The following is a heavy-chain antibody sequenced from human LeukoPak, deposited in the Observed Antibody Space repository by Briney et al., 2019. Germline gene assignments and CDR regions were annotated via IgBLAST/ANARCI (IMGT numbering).Heavy chain of an antibody. J-gene: IGHJ5*02. CDR3: AREYSGYDGWFDP. V-gene: IGHV4-59*12. CDR1: GDSLSGYY. CDR2: IYYSGTT. D-gene: IGHD5-12*01. Sequence: KSSEALSLTCTVSGDSLSGYYWSWIRQPPGKGPEWIGNIYYSGTTNYNPSLKSRVTISVDTSKNQFSLKVSSVTAADTAVYYCAREYSGYDGWFDPWGQGTLVTVSS.